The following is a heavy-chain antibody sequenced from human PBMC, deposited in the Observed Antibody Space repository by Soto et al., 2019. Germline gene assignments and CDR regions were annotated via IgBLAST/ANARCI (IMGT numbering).Heavy chain of an antibody. J-gene: IGHJ6*02. CDR1: GGTFSSYA. CDR2: IIPIFGTA. Sequence: AVKVSCKASGGTFSSYAISWVRQAPGQGLEWMGWIIPIFGTANYAQKFQGRVTITADESTSTAYMELSSLRSEDTPVYYCARGSAVGAAANYYYYGMDVWGQGTTVTVSS. CDR3: ARGSAVGAAANYYYYGMDV. D-gene: IGHD1-26*01. V-gene: IGHV1-69*13.